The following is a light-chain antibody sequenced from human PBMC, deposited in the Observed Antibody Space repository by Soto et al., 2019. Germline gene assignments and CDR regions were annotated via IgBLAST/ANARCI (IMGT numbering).Light chain of an antibody. CDR1: QSVNTN. V-gene: IGKV3-15*01. Sequence: ETVMTQTPATLSVSLGERATLSCRASQSVNTNLAWYQQKPGQAPRLLIYGASIRATGVPARFSGSGSGTDFTLTISSLQPEDFAVYFCQQYKNWPPVTFGGGTKVEIK. CDR3: QQYKNWPPVT. J-gene: IGKJ4*01. CDR2: GAS.